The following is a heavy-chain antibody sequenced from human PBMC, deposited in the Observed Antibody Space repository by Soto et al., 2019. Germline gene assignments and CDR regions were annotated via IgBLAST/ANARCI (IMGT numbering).Heavy chain of an antibody. D-gene: IGHD2-21*01. V-gene: IGHV3-74*01. Sequence: GGSLRLSCSASGFIFNTYWMHWVSQVTGKGLVWVSRINTDGSITDYADSVKGRFTISRDNDKNTMYLHLNSLRAEDTAVYFYLSDMELWGLDSWGQGTLVTVSS. CDR1: GFIFNTYW. CDR2: INTDGSIT. CDR3: LSDMELWGLDS. J-gene: IGHJ4*02.